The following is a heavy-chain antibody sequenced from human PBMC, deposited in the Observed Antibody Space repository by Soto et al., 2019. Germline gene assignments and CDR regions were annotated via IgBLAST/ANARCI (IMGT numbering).Heavy chain of an antibody. CDR2: INRNSGGA. Sequence: ASVKVSCKASGSTFTGYYMHWVRQAPGQGLEWMGWINRNSGGANYAQKFQGWVTMTRDTSISTAYMELSRLRSDDTAVYYCARERVVATIKDYYYYGMDVWGQGTTVTVSS. D-gene: IGHD5-12*01. V-gene: IGHV1-2*04. CDR3: ARERVVATIKDYYYYGMDV. J-gene: IGHJ6*02. CDR1: GSTFTGYY.